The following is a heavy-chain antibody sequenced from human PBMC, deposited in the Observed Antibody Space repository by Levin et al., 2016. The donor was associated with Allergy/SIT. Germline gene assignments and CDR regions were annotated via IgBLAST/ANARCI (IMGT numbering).Heavy chain of an antibody. J-gene: IGHJ6*02. CDR3: ARGPNYVWGSYHYYYGMDV. CDR2: IIPIFGTA. Sequence: SVKVSCKASGGTFSSYAISWVRQAPGQGLEWMGGIIPIFGTANYAQKFQGRVTITADKSTSTAYMELSSLRSEDTAVYYCARGPNYVWGSYHYYYGMDVWGQGTTVTVSS. V-gene: IGHV1-69*06. CDR1: GGTFSSYA. D-gene: IGHD3-16*01.